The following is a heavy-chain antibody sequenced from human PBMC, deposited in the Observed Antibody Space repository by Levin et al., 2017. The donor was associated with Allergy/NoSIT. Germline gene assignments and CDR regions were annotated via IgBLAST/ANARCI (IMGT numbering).Heavy chain of an antibody. CDR1: GYSFTSYY. V-gene: IGHV1-46*01. D-gene: IGHD4-23*01. Sequence: GGSLRLSCKGSGYSFTSYYMHWVRQAPGQGLEWMGIINPSGGSTSYAQKFQGRVTMTRDTSTSTVYMELSSLRSEDTAVYYCARANYGGNDYWGQGTLVTVSS. J-gene: IGHJ4*02. CDR3: ARANYGGNDY. CDR2: INPSGGST.